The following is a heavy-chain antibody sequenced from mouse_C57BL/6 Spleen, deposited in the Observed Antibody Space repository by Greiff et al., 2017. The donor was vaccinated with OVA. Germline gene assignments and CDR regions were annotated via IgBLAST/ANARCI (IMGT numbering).Heavy chain of an antibody. CDR3: ARGTEGYWYFDV. V-gene: IGHV1-59*01. Sequence: QVQLQQPGAELVRPGTSVKLSCKASGYTFTSYWMHWVKQRPGQGLEWIGVIDPSDSYTNYNQKFKGKATLTVDTSSSTAYMQLSSLTSEDSAVYYCARGTEGYWYFDVWGTGTTVTVSS. CDR1: GYTFTSYW. J-gene: IGHJ1*03. D-gene: IGHD3-3*01. CDR2: IDPSDSYT.